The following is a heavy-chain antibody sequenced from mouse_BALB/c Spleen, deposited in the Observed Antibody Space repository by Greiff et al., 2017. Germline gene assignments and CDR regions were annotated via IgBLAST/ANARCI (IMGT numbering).Heavy chain of an antibody. CDR3: ARETPFTTVVATDAMDY. D-gene: IGHD1-1*01. V-gene: IGHV2-6-7*01. CDR2: IWGDGST. Sequence: VKLMESGPGLVAPSQSLSITCTVSGFSLTGYGVNWVRQPPGKGLEWLGMIWGDGSTDYNSALKSRLSISKDNSKSQVFLKMNSLQTDDTARYYCARETPFTTVVATDAMDYWGQGTSVTVSS. J-gene: IGHJ4*01. CDR1: GFSLTGYG.